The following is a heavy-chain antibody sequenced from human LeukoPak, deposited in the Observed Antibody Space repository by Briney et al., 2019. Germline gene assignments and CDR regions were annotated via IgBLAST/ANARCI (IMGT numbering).Heavy chain of an antibody. CDR1: GYTFTSYY. D-gene: IGHD4-17*01. Sequence: VASVKVSCKASGYTFTSYYMHWVRQAPGQGLEWMGIINPSGGSTNYAQKFQGRVTMTRDMSTSTVYMELSSLRSEDMAVYYCARARGHYGDYYDYWGQGTLVTVSS. J-gene: IGHJ4*02. CDR3: ARARGHYGDYYDY. CDR2: INPSGGST. V-gene: IGHV1-46*01.